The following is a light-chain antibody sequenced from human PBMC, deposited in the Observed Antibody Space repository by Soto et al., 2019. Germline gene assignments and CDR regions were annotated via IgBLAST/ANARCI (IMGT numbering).Light chain of an antibody. J-gene: IGLJ3*02. CDR1: SSNSGSNA. V-gene: IGLV1-44*01. CDR2: GDN. CDR3: ATWDDSLNGPV. Sequence: QSVLTQPPSASGTPGQRVTISCSGRSSNSGSNAVNWYQQFPGMAPKLLIYGDNQRPSGVPDRFSGSKSGASASLAIGGLQSDDEADYYCATWDDSLNGPVFGGGTKVTVL.